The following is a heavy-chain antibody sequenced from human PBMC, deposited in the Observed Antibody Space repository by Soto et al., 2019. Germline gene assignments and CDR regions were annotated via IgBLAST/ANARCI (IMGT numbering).Heavy chain of an antibody. Sequence: QVQLQESGPGLVKPSETLSLTCTVSGGSISSYYWSWIRQPPGKGLEWIGYIYYSGSTNYNPSLKSRVTISVDTSKNQFSLKLSSVPAADTAVYYCATLIAAAGTFDYWGQGTLVTVSS. D-gene: IGHD6-13*01. CDR2: IYYSGST. J-gene: IGHJ4*02. CDR3: ATLIAAAGTFDY. CDR1: GGSISSYY. V-gene: IGHV4-59*08.